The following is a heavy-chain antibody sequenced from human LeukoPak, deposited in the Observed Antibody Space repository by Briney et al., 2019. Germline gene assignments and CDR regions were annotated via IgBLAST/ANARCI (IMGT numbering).Heavy chain of an antibody. Sequence: GASVEVSCKASGYTFTSYGISWVRQAPGQGLEWMGWISAYNGNTNYAQKLQGRVTMTTDTSTSTAYMELRSLRSDDTAVYYCARDFNRESGYYYDSSGYYPNFDYWGQGTLVTVSS. V-gene: IGHV1-18*01. CDR3: ARDFNRESGYYYDSSGYYPNFDY. D-gene: IGHD3-22*01. CDR1: GYTFTSYG. J-gene: IGHJ4*02. CDR2: ISAYNGNT.